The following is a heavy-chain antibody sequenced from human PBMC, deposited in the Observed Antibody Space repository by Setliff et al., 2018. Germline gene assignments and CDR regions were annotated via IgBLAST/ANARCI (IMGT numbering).Heavy chain of an antibody. CDR1: GGSISDSS. Sequence: SETLSLTCTVSGGSISDSSWSWIRQPPGKGLEWIGCISSVGNTYYNPSLGSRLTISADTSNNQFSLNLISVTAADTAVYYCARERGFAGYYGSWTHQSFDLWGQGSLVTVSS. D-gene: IGHD3-10*01. CDR3: ARERGFAGYYGSWTHQSFDL. CDR2: ISSVGNT. J-gene: IGHJ5*02. V-gene: IGHV4-4*08.